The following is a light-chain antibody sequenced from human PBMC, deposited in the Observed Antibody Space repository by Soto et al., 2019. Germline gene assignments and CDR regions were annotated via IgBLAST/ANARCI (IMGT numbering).Light chain of an antibody. CDR3: SSYTTSNTRQIV. J-gene: IGLJ1*01. CDR2: DVS. Sequence: QSALTQPASVSGSPGQSIPISCTGTSSDVGGYNYVSWYQHHPGKAPKLIIYDVSNRASGVSNRFSGSKSDNTASLTISGLQPEDEADYYCSSYTTSNTRQIVFGTGTKLTVL. CDR1: SSDVGGYNY. V-gene: IGLV2-14*03.